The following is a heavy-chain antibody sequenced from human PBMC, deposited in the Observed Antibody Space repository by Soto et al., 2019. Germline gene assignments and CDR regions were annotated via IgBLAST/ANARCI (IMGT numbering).Heavy chain of an antibody. CDR1: GGSISGGGYY. CDR3: ARDWAIVGAFDI. CDR2: IYYSGST. Sequence: PSETLSLTCTVSGGSISGGGYYWSWIRQHPGKGLEWIGYIYYSGSTYYNPSLKSRVTISVDTSKNQFSLKLSSVTAADTAVYYCARDWAIVGAFDIWGQGTMVTVSS. V-gene: IGHV4-31*03. D-gene: IGHD3-22*01. J-gene: IGHJ3*02.